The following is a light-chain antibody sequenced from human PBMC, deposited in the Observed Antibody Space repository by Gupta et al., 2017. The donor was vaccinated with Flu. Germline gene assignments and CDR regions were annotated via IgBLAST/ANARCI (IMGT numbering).Light chain of an antibody. J-gene: IGLJ1*01. CDR1: SSDVGNDNY. CDR2: EVS. Sequence: SVTISCTGTSSDVGNDNYVSWYQQHPGKVPKRMIYEVSKRPSGVPDRCSGSKSGSTASLTVSGLQAEDEADYYCGAYAGSNTYVFGTGTKVTVL. V-gene: IGLV2-8*01. CDR3: GAYAGSNTYV.